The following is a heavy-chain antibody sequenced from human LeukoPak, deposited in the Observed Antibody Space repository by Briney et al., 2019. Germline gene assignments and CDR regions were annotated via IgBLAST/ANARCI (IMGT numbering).Heavy chain of an antibody. D-gene: IGHD3-9*01. CDR1: GLTFSGSG. CDR3: AGDYNFLTGLNY. V-gene: IGHV3-73*01. J-gene: IGHJ4*02. CDR2: IGRQGDSDAT. Sequence: GGSLKLSCAASGLTFSGSGVHWVRQASGKGLEWLGRIGRQGDSDATRYAASLKGKFTISRVDSRNTAYLQMNSLKTEDTAVYYCAGDYNFLTGLNYLGQGTLVTVSS.